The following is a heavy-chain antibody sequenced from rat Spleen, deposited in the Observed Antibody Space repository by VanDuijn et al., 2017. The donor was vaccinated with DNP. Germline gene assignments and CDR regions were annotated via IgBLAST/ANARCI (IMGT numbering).Heavy chain of an antibody. J-gene: IGHJ4*01. Sequence: EVQLVESGGGLVQPGRSLKLSCAASGFTFSDYYMAWVRQAPTKGLEWVASISYDGGSTYYRDSVKGRFTISRDNAKSRLYLQRDSLRSEDTATYYCARHRTIMPFYYAMDAWGQGASVTVSS. CDR2: ISYDGGST. D-gene: IGHD1-12*01. V-gene: IGHV5-20*01. CDR3: ARHRTIMPFYYAMDA. CDR1: GFTFSDYY.